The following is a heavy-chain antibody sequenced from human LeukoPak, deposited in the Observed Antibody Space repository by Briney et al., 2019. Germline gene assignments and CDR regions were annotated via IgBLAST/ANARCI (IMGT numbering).Heavy chain of an antibody. Sequence: GGSLRLSCAASGFTFSSYSMNWVRQAPGKGLEWVSSISSSSSYIYYADSVKGRFTISRDNAKNSLYLQMNSLRAEDTAVYYCAREPTVTMVRGYYFDYWGQGTLVTVSS. V-gene: IGHV3-21*01. J-gene: IGHJ4*02. D-gene: IGHD3-10*01. CDR1: GFTFSSYS. CDR2: ISSSSSYI. CDR3: AREPTVTMVRGYYFDY.